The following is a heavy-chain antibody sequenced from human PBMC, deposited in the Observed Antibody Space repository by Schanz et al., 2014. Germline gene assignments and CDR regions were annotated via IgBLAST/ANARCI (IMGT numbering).Heavy chain of an antibody. V-gene: IGHV3-21*01. Sequence: EVQLVESGGGLVKPGDSLRLSCAASGFTFSSYTMKWVRQAPGKGLEWVSSISSTSTYLYYADSVKGRFTISRDSARNSLYLQMNSLRAEDTAVYYCATDHLPGLYYLDYWGQGTRVTVSS. J-gene: IGHJ4*02. CDR3: ATDHLPGLYYLDY. CDR1: GFTFSSYT. D-gene: IGHD3-3*02. CDR2: ISSTSTYL.